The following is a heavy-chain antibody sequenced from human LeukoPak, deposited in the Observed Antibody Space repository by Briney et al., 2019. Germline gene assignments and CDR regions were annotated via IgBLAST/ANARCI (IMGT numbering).Heavy chain of an antibody. Sequence: PGGSLRLSCAASGFTLSSYAMSCVRQAPGKGLEWVSAISSGDNTYYTDSVKGRFTISRDNSKSTLYLQMNSLRGEDTAIYYCARDWYFDLWGRGTLVTVSS. CDR2: ISSGDNT. CDR1: GFTLSSYA. V-gene: IGHV3-23*01. CDR3: ARDWYFDL. J-gene: IGHJ2*01.